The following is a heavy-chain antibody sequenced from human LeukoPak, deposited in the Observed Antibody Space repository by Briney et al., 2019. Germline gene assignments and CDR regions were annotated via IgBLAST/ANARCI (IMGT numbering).Heavy chain of an antibody. J-gene: IGHJ4*02. CDR3: ARGQPGYYYDSSGYSH. D-gene: IGHD3-22*01. Sequence: SETLSLTCAVYGGSFSGYYWSWIRQPPGKGLEWIGEINHSGSTNYNPSLKSRVTISVDTSKNQFSLKLSSVTAADTAVYYCARGQPGYYYDSSGYSHWGQGTLVTVSS. V-gene: IGHV4-34*01. CDR2: INHSGST. CDR1: GGSFSGYY.